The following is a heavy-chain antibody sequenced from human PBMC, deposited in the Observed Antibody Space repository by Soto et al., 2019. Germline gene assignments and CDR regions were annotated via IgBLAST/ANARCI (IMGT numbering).Heavy chain of an antibody. CDR1: GYTFATST. J-gene: IGHJ4*02. CDR3: AIADYGDDDY. CDR2: IKAYSGNT. D-gene: IGHD4-17*01. Sequence: QLQLVQSGPEAKQPGASVKVSCKASGYTFATSTISWLRQAPGQGPEWMGWIKAYSGNTNYAQKLQGRFTMTTDTSTSTAYMELRSLTPDDTAIYYCAIADYGDDDYWGQGTLVTVSS. V-gene: IGHV1-18*01.